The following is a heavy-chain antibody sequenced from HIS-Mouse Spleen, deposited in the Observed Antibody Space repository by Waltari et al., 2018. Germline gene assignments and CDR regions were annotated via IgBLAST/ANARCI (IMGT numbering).Heavy chain of an antibody. CDR3: ARASVVGSGHFDY. CDR1: GFTFRSHA. D-gene: IGHD6-19*01. Sequence: QVQLVESGGGVVQPGRSLRLSCASSGFTFRSHAMHWVRQAPGKGLVGGAVISNECSNKYYADAGKGRFTISSDNSKNTLYLQMNSLRAEDTAVYYCARASVVGSGHFDYWGQGTLVTVSS. V-gene: IGHV3-30-3*01. J-gene: IGHJ4*02. CDR2: ISNECSNK.